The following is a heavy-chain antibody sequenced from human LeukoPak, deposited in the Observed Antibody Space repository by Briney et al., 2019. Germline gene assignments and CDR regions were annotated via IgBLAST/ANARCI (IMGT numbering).Heavy chain of an antibody. CDR1: GGSISIGGYY. D-gene: IGHD2-2*01. V-gene: IGHV4-31*03. CDR2: IYYSGST. Sequence: PSQTLSLTCTVSGGSISIGGYYWSWIRQHPGKGLEWIGYIYYSGSTYYNPSLKSRVTISVDTSKNQFSLKLSSVTAADTAVYYCARGREYQLPYDAFDIWGQGTMVTVSS. J-gene: IGHJ3*02. CDR3: ARGREYQLPYDAFDI.